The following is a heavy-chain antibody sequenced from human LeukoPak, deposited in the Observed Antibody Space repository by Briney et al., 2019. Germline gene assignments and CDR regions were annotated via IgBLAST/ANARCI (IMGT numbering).Heavy chain of an antibody. CDR2: ISSSGSTI. Sequence: PGGSLRLSCAASGFTFSSYEMNWVRQAPGKGLEWVSYISSSGSTIYYADSVKGRFTISRDNAKNSLYLQMNSLRAEDTAVYYCARELDVLRYFDWLPTSSNWFDPWGQGTLVTVSS. CDR3: ARELDVLRYFDWLPTSSNWFDP. D-gene: IGHD3-9*01. CDR1: GFTFSSYE. V-gene: IGHV3-48*03. J-gene: IGHJ5*02.